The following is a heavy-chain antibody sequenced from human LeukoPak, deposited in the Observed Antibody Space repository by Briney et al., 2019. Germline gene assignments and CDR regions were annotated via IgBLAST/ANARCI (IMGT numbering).Heavy chain of an antibody. CDR1: GFTFSSYS. Sequence: GGSLRLSCAASGFTFSSYSMNWVRQAPGKGLEWVSSISSSSSYIYYADSVKGRFTISRGNAKNSLYLQMNSLRAEDTAVYYCARALPSPLYSGSYADAFDIWGQGTMVTVSS. D-gene: IGHD1-26*01. CDR3: ARALPSPLYSGSYADAFDI. J-gene: IGHJ3*02. CDR2: ISSSSSYI. V-gene: IGHV3-21*01.